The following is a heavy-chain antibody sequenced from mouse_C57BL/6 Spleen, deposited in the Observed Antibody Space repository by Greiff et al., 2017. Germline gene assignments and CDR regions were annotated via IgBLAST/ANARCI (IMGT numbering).Heavy chain of an antibody. CDR2: INPNNGGT. CDR3: ARGRLGLHYYYDY. Sequence: EVQLQQSGPELVKPGASVKISCKASGYTFPDYYMTWVKQSHGKSLEWIGDINPNNGGTSYNQKFKGKATLTVDKSTSTAYMELRSLTSEDSAVYYCARGRLGLHYYYDYWGQGTTLTVSS. J-gene: IGHJ2*01. V-gene: IGHV1-26*01. CDR1: GYTFPDYY. D-gene: IGHD2-4*01.